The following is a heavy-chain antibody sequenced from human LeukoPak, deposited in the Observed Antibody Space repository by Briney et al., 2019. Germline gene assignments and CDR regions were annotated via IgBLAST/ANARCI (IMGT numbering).Heavy chain of an antibody. CDR1: GFTVSSNY. Sequence: GGSLRLSCAASGFTVSSNYMSWVRQAPGKGLEWVSAIYTGGSTYYADSVKGRFTISRDNSKNTLYLQMNSLRAEDTAVYYCAIYSYGDNHFDYWGQGTLVTVSS. V-gene: IGHV3-66*01. J-gene: IGHJ4*02. CDR2: IYTGGST. D-gene: IGHD5-18*01. CDR3: AIYSYGDNHFDY.